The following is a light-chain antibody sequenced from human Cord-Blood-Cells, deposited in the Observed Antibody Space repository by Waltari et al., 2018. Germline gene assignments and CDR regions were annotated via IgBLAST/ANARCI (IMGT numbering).Light chain of an antibody. CDR3: MQGTHWPPWT. CDR1: QSLVHSDGNTY. Sequence: DVVMTQSPLSLPVTLGQPASISCRSSQSLVHSDGNTYLNWFQQRPGQSPRRLIYKVSNRDSGVPDRFSGSGSGTDFTLKISRVKAEDVGVYYCMQGTHWPPWTFGQGTKVEIK. J-gene: IGKJ1*01. V-gene: IGKV2-30*02. CDR2: KVS.